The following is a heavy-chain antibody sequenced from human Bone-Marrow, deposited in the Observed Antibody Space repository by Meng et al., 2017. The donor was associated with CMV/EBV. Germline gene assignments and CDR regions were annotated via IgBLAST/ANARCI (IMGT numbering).Heavy chain of an antibody. D-gene: IGHD3-10*01. CDR1: GFTFSRHW. J-gene: IGHJ5*02. CDR2: IESDGGTT. Sequence: SGFTFSRHWMHWVRQAPGQGMVWVSHIESDGGTTGYAESVKGRFTISRDNARNTMYLQMKSLRDEDTAVYYSRSYHYGHSDQGGFDPWGQGTLVTVSS. CDR3: RSYHYGHSDQGGFDP. V-gene: IGHV3-74*01.